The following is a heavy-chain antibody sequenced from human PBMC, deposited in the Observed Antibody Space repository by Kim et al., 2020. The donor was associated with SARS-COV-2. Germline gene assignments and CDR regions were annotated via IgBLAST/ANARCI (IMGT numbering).Heavy chain of an antibody. J-gene: IGHJ6*02. CDR1: GFTFSTYD. V-gene: IGHV3-21*01. Sequence: GGSLRLSCAASGFTFSTYDMNWVRQAPGKGLEWVSTISGISSHIYYADSVRGRFTISRDNAKTSVYLQMNSLRAEDTAVYYCARVHPPKRYNSMDVWGQG. CDR2: ISGISSHI. D-gene: IGHD3-16*02. CDR3: ARVHPPKRYNSMDV.